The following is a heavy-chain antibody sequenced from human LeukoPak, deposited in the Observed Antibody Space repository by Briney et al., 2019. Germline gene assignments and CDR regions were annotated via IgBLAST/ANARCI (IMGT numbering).Heavy chain of an antibody. CDR1: GGTFSSYA. V-gene: IGHV1-69*05. D-gene: IGHD5-18*01. CDR3: ARGGTGYSYGFDY. J-gene: IGHJ4*02. Sequence: SVKVSCKASGGTFSSYAISWVRQAPGQGLEWTGGIIPIFGTANYAQKFQGRVTITTDESTSTAYMELSSLRSEDTAVYYCARGGTGYSYGFDYWGQGTLVTVSS. CDR2: IIPIFGTA.